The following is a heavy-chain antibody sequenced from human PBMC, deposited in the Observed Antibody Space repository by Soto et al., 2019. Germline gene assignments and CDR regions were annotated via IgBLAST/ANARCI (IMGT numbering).Heavy chain of an antibody. D-gene: IGHD6-19*01. CDR2: IKQDGSEK. CDR3: ARDFLATLTVGGYFDY. Sequence: EVQLVESGGGLVQPGGSLRLSCAASGFTFSSYWMSWVRQAPGKGLEWVANIKQDGSEKYYVDSVKGRFTISRDNAKNSLYMQMNSLRAEDTAVYYCARDFLATLTVGGYFDYWGQGTLVTVSS. V-gene: IGHV3-7*05. J-gene: IGHJ4*02. CDR1: GFTFSSYW.